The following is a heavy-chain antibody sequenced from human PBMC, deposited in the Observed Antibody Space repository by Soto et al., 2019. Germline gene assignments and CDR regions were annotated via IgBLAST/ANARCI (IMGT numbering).Heavy chain of an antibody. D-gene: IGHD2-15*01. CDR1: GYTFTSYG. Sequence: ASVKVSCKASGYTFTSYGISWVRQAPGQGLEWMGWISAYNGNTNYAQKLQGRVTMTTDTSTSTAYMELRSLRSDDTAVYYCARANLVRYCSGGSCYPRDYYYYGMDVWGQGTTVTVSS. CDR2: ISAYNGNT. CDR3: ARANLVRYCSGGSCYPRDYYYYGMDV. J-gene: IGHJ6*02. V-gene: IGHV1-18*01.